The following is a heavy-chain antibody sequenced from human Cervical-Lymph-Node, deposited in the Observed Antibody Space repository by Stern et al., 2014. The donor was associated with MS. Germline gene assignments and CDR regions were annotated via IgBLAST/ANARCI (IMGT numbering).Heavy chain of an antibody. CDR3: TRARGSGWSVTYFDY. CDR1: GFTFSDHY. V-gene: IGHV3-72*01. J-gene: IGHJ4*02. Sequence: EDQLVESGGGLVQPGGSLRLSCAASGFTFSDHYMDWVRQAPGKGLEWVCRIRNKANGYTTEYAASVKGRFSISRDDSKNSLYLQMNSLKTEDTAVYYCTRARGSGWSVTYFDYWGQGTMVTVSS. CDR2: IRNKANGYTT. D-gene: IGHD6-19*01.